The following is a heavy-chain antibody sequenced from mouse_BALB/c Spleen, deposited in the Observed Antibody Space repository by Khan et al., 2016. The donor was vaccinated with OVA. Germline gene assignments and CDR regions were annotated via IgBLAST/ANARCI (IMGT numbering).Heavy chain of an antibody. CDR3: ARNREPDYFDY. CDR2: IWAGGST. CDR1: GFSLTSYG. V-gene: IGHV2-9*02. J-gene: IGHJ2*01. Sequence: QVRLQQSGPGLVAPSQSLSITCTVSGFSLTSYGVHWVRQPQGKGLEWLGVIWAGGSTNYNSALMSRLSISKDNSKSQVFLKMNSLQTDDTAMYYCARNREPDYFDYWGQGTTLTVSS.